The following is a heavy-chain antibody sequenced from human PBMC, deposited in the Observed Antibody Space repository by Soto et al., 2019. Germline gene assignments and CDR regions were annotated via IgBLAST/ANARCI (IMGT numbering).Heavy chain of an antibody. CDR2: IYPGDSDT. Sequence: GGSLRLSCKGSGYSFTSYWIGWVRQMPGKGLEWMGIIYPGDSDTRYSPSFQGQVTISADKSISTAYLQWSSLKASDTAMYYCARTYYDYIWGSYRDAFDIWGQGTMVTVSS. CDR3: ARTYYDYIWGSYRDAFDI. V-gene: IGHV5-51*01. J-gene: IGHJ3*02. D-gene: IGHD3-16*02. CDR1: GYSFTSYW.